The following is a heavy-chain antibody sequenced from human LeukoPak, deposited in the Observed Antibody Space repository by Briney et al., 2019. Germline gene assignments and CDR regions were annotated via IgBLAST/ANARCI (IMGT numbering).Heavy chain of an antibody. CDR3: ARDWGLRYFDWLSSYYFDY. CDR2: IIPILGIA. J-gene: IGHJ4*02. V-gene: IGHV1-69*04. D-gene: IGHD3-9*01. Sequence: ASVKVSCKASGGTFSSYAISWVRQAPGQGLEWMGRIIPILGIANYAQKFQGRVTMTRDTSTSTVYMELSSLRSEDTAVYYCARDWGLRYFDWLSSYYFDYWGQGTLVTVSS. CDR1: GGTFSSYA.